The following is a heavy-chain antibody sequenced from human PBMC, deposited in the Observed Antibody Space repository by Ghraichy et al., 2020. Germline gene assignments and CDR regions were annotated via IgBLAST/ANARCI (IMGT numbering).Heavy chain of an antibody. CDR2: INSDGSST. CDR1: GFTFSSYW. V-gene: IGHV3-74*01. D-gene: IGHD3-22*01. J-gene: IGHJ4*02. Sequence: GGSLRLSCAASGFTFSSYWMHWVRQAPGKGLVWVSRINSDGSSTSYADSVKGRFTISRDNAKNTLYLQMNSLRAEDTAVYYCARGAYDTGFDYWGQGTLVTVSS. CDR3: ARGAYDTGFDY.